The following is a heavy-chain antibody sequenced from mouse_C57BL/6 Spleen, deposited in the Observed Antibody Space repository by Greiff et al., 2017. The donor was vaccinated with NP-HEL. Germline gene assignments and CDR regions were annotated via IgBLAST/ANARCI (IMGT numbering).Heavy chain of an antibody. CDR1: GYSITSGYD. CDR3: ARAADYYGSSAWFAY. V-gene: IGHV3-1*01. Sequence: VQLKESGPGMVKPSQSLSLTCTVTGYSITSGYDWHWIRHFPGNKLEWMGYISYSGSTNYNPSLKSRISITHDTSKNHFFLKLNSVTTEDTATYYCARAADYYGSSAWFAYWGQGTLVTVSA. CDR2: ISYSGST. J-gene: IGHJ3*01. D-gene: IGHD1-1*01.